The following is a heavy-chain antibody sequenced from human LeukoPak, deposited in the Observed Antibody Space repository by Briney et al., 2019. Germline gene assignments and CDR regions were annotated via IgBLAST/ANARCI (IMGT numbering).Heavy chain of an antibody. J-gene: IGHJ2*01. CDR3: ARGSGYYLRHWYFDL. V-gene: IGHV1-18*01. Sequence: ASVKVSCKASGYTFTSYGISWARQAPGQGLEWMGWISAYNGNTNYAQKFQGRVTMTRNTSISTAYMELSSLRSEDTAVYYCARGSGYYLRHWYFDLWGRGTLVTVSS. CDR2: ISAYNGNT. CDR1: GYTFTSYG. D-gene: IGHD3-22*01.